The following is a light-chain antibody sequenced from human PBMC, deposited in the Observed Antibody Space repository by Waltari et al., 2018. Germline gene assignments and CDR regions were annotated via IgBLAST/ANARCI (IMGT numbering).Light chain of an antibody. Sequence: DNQITQSPSTLSAAVGDKVTITCRDSQRISSWLAWYQQKPGKAPKLLIYKASSLQSGVPSRFSGSGSGTEFTLTISGLQPDDFATYYCQQDTSYSPWTFGQGTKVEIK. CDR3: QQDTSYSPWT. CDR1: QRISSW. V-gene: IGKV1-5*03. CDR2: KAS. J-gene: IGKJ1*01.